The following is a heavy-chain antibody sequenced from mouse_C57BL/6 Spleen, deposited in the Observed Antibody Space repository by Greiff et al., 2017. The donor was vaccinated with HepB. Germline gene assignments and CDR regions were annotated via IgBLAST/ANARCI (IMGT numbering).Heavy chain of an antibody. CDR1: GFNIKNTY. CDR2: IDPANGNT. Sequence: VQLQQSVAELVRPGASVKLSCTASGFNIKNTYMHWVKQRPEQGLEWIGRIDPANGNTKYAPKFQGKATITADTSSNAAYLQLSSLTSEDTAIYYCAPHYYGSPYAMDYWGQGTSVTVSS. V-gene: IGHV14-3*01. CDR3: APHYYGSPYAMDY. J-gene: IGHJ4*01. D-gene: IGHD1-1*01.